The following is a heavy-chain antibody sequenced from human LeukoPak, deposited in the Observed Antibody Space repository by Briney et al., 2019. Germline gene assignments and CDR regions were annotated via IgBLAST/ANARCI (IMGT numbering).Heavy chain of an antibody. J-gene: IGHJ5*02. CDR1: GFTFSSYW. V-gene: IGHV3-7*01. Sequence: GGSLRLSCAASGFTFSSYWMSWVRQAPGKGLEWVANIKEDGNEKYYVDSVKGRFTISRDNAKNSLYLQMNSLRAEDTAVYYCARDGILSYDSSGYLSWGQGTLVTVSS. D-gene: IGHD3-22*01. CDR2: IKEDGNEK. CDR3: ARDGILSYDSSGYLS.